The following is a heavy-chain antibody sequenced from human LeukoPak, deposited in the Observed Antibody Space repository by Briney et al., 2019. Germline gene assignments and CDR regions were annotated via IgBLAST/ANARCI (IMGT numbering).Heavy chain of an antibody. V-gene: IGHV3-11*01. J-gene: IGHJ5*02. CDR2: ISSSGSTI. CDR3: ARVSRPIEEGLRYCSGDTCYRKNWFDP. Sequence: GGSLRLSCAASRFTFSDYYMSWIRQAPGKGLECVSYISSSGSTIFYADSVKGRFTISRDNAKNSLYLQMNSLRAEDTAVYYCARVSRPIEEGLRYCSGDTCYRKNWFDPWGQGTLVTVSS. D-gene: IGHD2-15*01. CDR1: RFTFSDYY.